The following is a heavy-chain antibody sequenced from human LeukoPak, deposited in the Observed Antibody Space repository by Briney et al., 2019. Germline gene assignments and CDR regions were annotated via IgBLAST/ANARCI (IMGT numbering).Heavy chain of an antibody. CDR3: ARERGFVPGPVDY. Sequence: GGSLRLSCAASGFTFSSYRMTWVRQAPGKGLEWVSYISSSSSTIYYADSVKGRFTISRDNAKNSLYLQMNSLGDEDTAVYYCARERGFVPGPVDYWGQGTLVTVSS. D-gene: IGHD2-2*01. V-gene: IGHV3-48*02. J-gene: IGHJ4*02. CDR1: GFTFSSYR. CDR2: ISSSSSTI.